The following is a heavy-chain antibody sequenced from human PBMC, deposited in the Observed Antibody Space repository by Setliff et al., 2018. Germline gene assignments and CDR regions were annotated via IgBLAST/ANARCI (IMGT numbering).Heavy chain of an antibody. J-gene: IGHJ6*03. CDR1: GGSISSSDFY. V-gene: IGHV4-39*01. CDR2: IYYSGTT. Sequence: ASETLSLTCTVSGGSISSSDFYWGWIRQPPGKGLEWIGSIYYSGTTYYNPSLKSPVTISMDTSKNQFSLKLSSVTAADTAIYYCARHDARGYYYYMDVWGEGTTVTVSS. CDR3: ARHDARGYYYYMDV. D-gene: IGHD3-10*01.